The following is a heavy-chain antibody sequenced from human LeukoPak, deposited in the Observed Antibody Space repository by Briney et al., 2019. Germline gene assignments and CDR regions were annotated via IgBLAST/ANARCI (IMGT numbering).Heavy chain of an antibody. V-gene: IGHV1-18*01. D-gene: IGHD6-19*01. Sequence: ASVKFSCKASGYTLTSYGISWVRQAPGQGLEWMGWISAYNGNTNYAQKLQGRVTMTTDTSTSTAYMELRSLRSDDTAVYYCARLVAVAHFDYWGQGTLVTVSS. CDR3: ARLVAVAHFDY. CDR2: ISAYNGNT. CDR1: GYTLTSYG. J-gene: IGHJ4*02.